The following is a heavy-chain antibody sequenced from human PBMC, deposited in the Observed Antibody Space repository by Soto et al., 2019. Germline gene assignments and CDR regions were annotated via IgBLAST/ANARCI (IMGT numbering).Heavy chain of an antibody. J-gene: IGHJ3*02. D-gene: IGHD3-9*01. CDR3: ARALILTGYYIHDAFDI. Sequence: PSETLSLTCTVSGGPFNTYYWSWIRQSPERGLEWIASIYSGGTTNYSPSLKRRAAISIDTPQKQLSLSLTSVTAADTAVYYCARALILTGYYIHDAFDIWGQGTMVTVSS. CDR2: IYSGGTT. V-gene: IGHV4-4*08. CDR1: GGPFNTYY.